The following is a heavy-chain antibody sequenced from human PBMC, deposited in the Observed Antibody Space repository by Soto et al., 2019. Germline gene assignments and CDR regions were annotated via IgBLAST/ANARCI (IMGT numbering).Heavy chain of an antibody. CDR1: GYTFTSYG. J-gene: IGHJ4*02. V-gene: IGHV1-18*01. CDR3: ARDLGGSYYAPVDY. Sequence: QVQLVQSGAEVKKPGASVKVSCKASGYTFTSYGISWVRQAPGQGLEWMGWISAYNGNTKYAQKLQGRVPRTTDTSAGTAYMELRSLRSDDTAVYYCARDLGGSYYAPVDYWGQGTLVTVSS. D-gene: IGHD1-26*01. CDR2: ISAYNGNT.